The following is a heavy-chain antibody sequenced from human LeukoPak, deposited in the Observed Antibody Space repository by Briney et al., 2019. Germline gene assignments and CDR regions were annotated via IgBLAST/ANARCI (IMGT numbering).Heavy chain of an antibody. CDR1: VFTFSKYS. V-gene: IGHV3-48*04. Sequence: GGSQRLSCAPSVFTFSKYSMHWARQAPGKGLQWLSDISSSGTTIYYADSVKGRFTISRDNAKNSLYLQMNRLRAEDTAVYYCARKYCSTTSCLFDNWGQGTLVTVSS. J-gene: IGHJ4*02. D-gene: IGHD2-2*01. CDR3: ARKYCSTTSCLFDN. CDR2: ISSSGTTI.